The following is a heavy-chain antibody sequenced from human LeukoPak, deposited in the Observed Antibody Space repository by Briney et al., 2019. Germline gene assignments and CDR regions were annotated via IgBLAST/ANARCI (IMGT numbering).Heavy chain of an antibody. V-gene: IGHV4-31*03. CDR2: IYYSGST. CDR1: GGSISSGGYY. Sequence: PSETLSLTCTVSGGSISSGGYYWSWIRQHPGKGLEWIGYIYYSGSTNYNPSLKSRVTISVDTSKNQFSLKLSSVTAADTAVYYCARGREKRFLAFDYWGQGTLVTVSS. CDR3: ARGREKRFLAFDY. D-gene: IGHD3-3*01. J-gene: IGHJ4*02.